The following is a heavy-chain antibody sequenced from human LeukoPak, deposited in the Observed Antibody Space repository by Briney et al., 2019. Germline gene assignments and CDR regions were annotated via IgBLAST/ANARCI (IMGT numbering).Heavy chain of an antibody. D-gene: IGHD6-13*01. J-gene: IGHJ6*03. V-gene: IGHV3-48*03. CDR3: ARIRGSSWYYPHYYYYMDV. CDR1: GFTFSSYE. Sequence: GGSLRLSCAASGFTFSSYEMNWVRQAPGKGPEWDAYISSSGSTIYYADSVKGRFTISRDNAKNSLYLQMNSLRADDTAFYYCARIRGSSWYYPHYYYYMDVWGKGTTVTVSS. CDR2: ISSSGSTI.